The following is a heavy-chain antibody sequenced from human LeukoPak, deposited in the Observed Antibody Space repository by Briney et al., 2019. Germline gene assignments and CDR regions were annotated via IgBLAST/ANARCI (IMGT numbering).Heavy chain of an antibody. D-gene: IGHD5-12*01. J-gene: IGHJ3*02. CDR2: IYFSGST. V-gene: IGHV4-59*01. Sequence: SETLSLTCTVSGGSISSYYWSWIRQPPGKGLEWIGYIYFSGSTYYNPSLKSRVTISVDTSKNQFSLKLSSVTAADTAVYYCARVGPRYYDYADAFDIWGQGTMVTVSS. CDR3: ARVGPRYYDYADAFDI. CDR1: GGSISSYY.